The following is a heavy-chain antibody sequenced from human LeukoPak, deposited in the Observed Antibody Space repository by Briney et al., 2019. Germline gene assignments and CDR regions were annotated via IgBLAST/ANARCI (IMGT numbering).Heavy chain of an antibody. V-gene: IGHV4-39*01. CDR2: IYYSGST. J-gene: IGHJ4*02. Sequence: WIRQPPGKGLEWIGSIYYSGSTYYNPSLKSRVTISVDTSKNQFSLKLSSVTAADTAVYYCARRHVVPAADFDYWGQGTLVTVSS. CDR3: ARRHVVPAADFDY. D-gene: IGHD2-2*01.